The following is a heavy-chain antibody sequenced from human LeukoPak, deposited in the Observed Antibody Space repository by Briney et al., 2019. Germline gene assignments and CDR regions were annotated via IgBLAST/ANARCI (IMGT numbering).Heavy chain of an antibody. V-gene: IGHV4-59*01. CDR3: ARGRVSSSTRYSTYYYYFHMDV. D-gene: IGHD4-11*01. CDR1: DDSITIYY. CDR2: IDHTGIT. J-gene: IGHJ6*03. Sequence: SETLSLTCTVSDDSITIYYWSWIRQPPGKGLEWIGYIDHTGITNYNPSLNSRVTISRDTSKNHFSLELSSATAADTAVYFCARGRVSSSTRYSTYYYYFHMDVWGKGTTVTVSS.